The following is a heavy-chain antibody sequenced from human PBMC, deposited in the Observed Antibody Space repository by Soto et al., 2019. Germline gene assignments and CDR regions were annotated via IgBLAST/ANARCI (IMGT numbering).Heavy chain of an antibody. CDR1: GGSISSSY. J-gene: IGHJ4*02. D-gene: IGHD5-18*01. Sequence: PSETLSLTCTVSGGSISSSYWSWIRQPPGKGLEWIGYIYYGGTTNYNPSLKSRVTVSVETSKDQYSLNLRSVTAADTAMYYCAREGEHSYGYFDSWGQGIRVTVSS. V-gene: IGHV4-59*01. CDR2: IYYGGTT. CDR3: AREGEHSYGYFDS.